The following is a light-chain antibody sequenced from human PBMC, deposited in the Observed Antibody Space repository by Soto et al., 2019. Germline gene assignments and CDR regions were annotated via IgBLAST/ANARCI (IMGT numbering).Light chain of an antibody. CDR1: RSNIGAGYD. CDR3: QSYDSSLSASV. CDR2: GNS. J-gene: IGLJ3*02. V-gene: IGLV1-40*01. Sequence: QAVVTQPPSVSGAPGQRVTISCTGSRSNIGAGYDVHWYQQVPGTAPKLLIYGNSNRPSGVPDRFSGSKSGTSASLAITGLQAEDEADFYCQSYDSSLSASVFGGGTKLTVL.